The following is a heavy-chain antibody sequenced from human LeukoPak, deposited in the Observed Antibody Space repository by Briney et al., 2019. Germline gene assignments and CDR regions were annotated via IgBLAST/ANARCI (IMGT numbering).Heavy chain of an antibody. CDR2: ISGSGAVI. J-gene: IGHJ4*02. CDR3: ASLRGYNFGPFDY. V-gene: IGHV3-48*03. D-gene: IGHD5-18*01. Sequence: GGSLRLSCAASGFTSNSYEMNWVRQAPGKGLEWVSYISGSGAVIHYADSVKGRFTISRDSAKNSLYLQMNSLRVDDTAVYYCASLRGYNFGPFDYWGQGTLVTVSS. CDR1: GFTSNSYE.